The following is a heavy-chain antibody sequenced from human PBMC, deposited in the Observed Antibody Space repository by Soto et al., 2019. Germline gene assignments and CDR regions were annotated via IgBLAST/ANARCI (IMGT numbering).Heavy chain of an antibody. CDR1: GFTFSNYA. V-gene: IGHV3-23*01. CDR3: AKGGSSGWPGGEDF. J-gene: IGHJ4*02. Sequence: EVQLLGSGGGLVQPGGSLRLSCVVSGFTFSNYAMSWVRKTPGKGLEWVSGITSDGSTTWYADFVEGRFTISRDNSKNTVDMQLNSPRCEGADVYCCAKGGSSGWPGGEDFWGQGTMVPVAS. CDR2: ITSDGSTT. D-gene: IGHD6-19*01.